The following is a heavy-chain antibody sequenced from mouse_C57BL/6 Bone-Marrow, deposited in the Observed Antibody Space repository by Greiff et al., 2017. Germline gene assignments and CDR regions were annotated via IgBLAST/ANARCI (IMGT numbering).Heavy chain of an antibody. D-gene: IGHD2-5*01. Sequence: VQLQQSGAELVRPGASVKLSCTASGFTIKDDYMHWVKQRPEQGLEWIGWIDPENGDTEYASKFQGKATITADTSSNTAYLQLSSLTSEDTAVDYYTTEGDYSNSRYFDVWGTGTTVTVSS. CDR2: IDPENGDT. CDR3: TTEGDYSNSRYFDV. CDR1: GFTIKDDY. V-gene: IGHV14-4*01. J-gene: IGHJ1*03.